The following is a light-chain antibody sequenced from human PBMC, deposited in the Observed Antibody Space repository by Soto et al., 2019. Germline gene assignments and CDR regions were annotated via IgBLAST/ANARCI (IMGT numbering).Light chain of an antibody. CDR1: QSVSSFY. J-gene: IGKJ4*01. CDR3: QYYGRSPGVT. Sequence: EIVLTQSPATLSLSPGERATLSCRASQSVSSFYLAWYQQKPGQAPRLLIYGASYRASGSPDRFSGSGSGTDFTLTISRLEHEDSAVYYCQYYGRSPGVTFGGGTKVEIK. V-gene: IGKV3-20*01. CDR2: GAS.